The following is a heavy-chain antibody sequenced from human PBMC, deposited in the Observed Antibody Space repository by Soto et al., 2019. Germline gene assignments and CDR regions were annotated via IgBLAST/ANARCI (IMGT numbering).Heavy chain of an antibody. CDR1: GFTFSSYW. CDR2: IKQEGSEK. CDR3: ARRYSSTFDI. V-gene: IGHV3-7*03. J-gene: IGHJ3*02. D-gene: IGHD5-18*01. Sequence: GGSLRLSCAASGFTFSSYWMSWVRQAPGKGLEWVANIKQEGSEKYYMDSVKCRFTISRDNAKNSLYLQMISLRVDDTAVYYCARRYSSTFDIWGQGTMVTVSS.